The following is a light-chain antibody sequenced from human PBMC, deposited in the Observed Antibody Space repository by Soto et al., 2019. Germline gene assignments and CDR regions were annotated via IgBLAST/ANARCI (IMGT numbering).Light chain of an antibody. CDR3: QQYSNSPQEFT. CDR2: GAS. CDR1: QSVNSNY. J-gene: IGKJ3*01. V-gene: IGKV3-20*01. Sequence: EIVLTQSPGTLSVSPGERVTLSCRASQSVNSNYLAWYQQRPGQAPRLLIFGASYRVTGIPDRFSGSGSGTDVTLTVSRLEPADSAVHYCQQYSNSPQEFTSSPGTKVDSK.